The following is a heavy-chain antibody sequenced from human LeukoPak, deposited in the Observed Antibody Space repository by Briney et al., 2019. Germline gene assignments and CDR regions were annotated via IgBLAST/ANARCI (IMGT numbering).Heavy chain of an antibody. CDR1: GFTFSSYA. V-gene: IGHV3-23*01. J-gene: IGHJ3*01. D-gene: IGHD4-17*01. CDR3: AKDLWGRDSTVTRGHS. CDR2: ISGSGGST. Sequence: GGSLRLSCAASGFTFSSYAMSWVRQAPGKGLEWVSAISGSGGSTYYADSVKGRFTISRDNSKNTLYLQMNSLRDEDTAVYYFAKDLWGRDSTVTRGHSWGQGTMVTVSS.